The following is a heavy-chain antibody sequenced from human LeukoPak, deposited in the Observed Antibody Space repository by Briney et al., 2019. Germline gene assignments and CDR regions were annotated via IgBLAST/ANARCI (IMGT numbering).Heavy chain of an antibody. CDR2: INPTGGT. CDR3: ARYFDY. Sequence: ASVTVSCKASGYTFTPYYVHWVRQAPGQGLEWMGIINPTGGTSYAQKFQDRVTMTRDTSTSSVYMELSSLRSEDTAVYYCARYFDYWGQGTLVTASS. J-gene: IGHJ4*02. CDR1: GYTFTPYY. V-gene: IGHV1-46*01.